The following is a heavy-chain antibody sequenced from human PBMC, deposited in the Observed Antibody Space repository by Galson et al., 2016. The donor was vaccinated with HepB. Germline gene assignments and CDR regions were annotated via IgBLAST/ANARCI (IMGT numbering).Heavy chain of an antibody. J-gene: IGHJ4*02. CDR2: IDAANGDT. Sequence: SVKVFCKASGYTLTTHAMHWIRQAPGQGLEWMGWIDAANGDTRYSHRFQGRVKITADTSARTAYMELTSLKDEDTAVYYCARGVTANDYWGQGTLVTVSS. CDR1: GYTLTTHA. V-gene: IGHV1-3*01. CDR3: ARGVTANDY. D-gene: IGHD2-21*02.